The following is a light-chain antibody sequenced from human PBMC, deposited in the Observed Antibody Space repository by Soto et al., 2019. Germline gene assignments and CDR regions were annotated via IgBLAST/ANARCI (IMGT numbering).Light chain of an antibody. CDR2: GVS. Sequence: QSALTQPASVSGSPGQSITISCTGTSSDVGGYNLVSWYQQPPGKAPKLMIYGVSNRPSGVSNRLSGSKSGNTAFLTISGLQAEDADDYYCSSYTSSFTRVFGGGAKLTVL. CDR3: SSYTSSFTRV. CDR1: SSDVGGYNL. V-gene: IGLV2-14*01. J-gene: IGLJ3*02.